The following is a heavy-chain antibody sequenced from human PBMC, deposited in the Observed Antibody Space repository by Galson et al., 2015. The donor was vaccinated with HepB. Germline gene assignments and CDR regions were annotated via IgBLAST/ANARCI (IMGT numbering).Heavy chain of an antibody. D-gene: IGHD3-3*01. CDR1: GYTFTSYY. J-gene: IGHJ6*02. V-gene: IGHV1-46*03. CDR2: INPSGGST. CDR3: AREGGPRFLRYGMDV. Sequence: SVKVSCKASGYTFTSYYMHRVRQAPGQGLEWMGIINPSGGSTSYAQKFQGRVTMTRDTSTSTVYMELSSLRSEDTAVYYCAREGGPRFLRYGMDVWGQGTTVTVSS.